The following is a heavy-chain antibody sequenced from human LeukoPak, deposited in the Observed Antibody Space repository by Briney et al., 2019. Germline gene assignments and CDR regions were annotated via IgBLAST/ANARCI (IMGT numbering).Heavy chain of an antibody. CDR3: AKWGDFDVLTGYYVPDF. Sequence: GASLRLSCAASGFTFSNYAMSWVRQAPGKGLEWVSAITCSGGNTYYADSVKGRFTISRDNSKNTLYLQMNSLRDEDTAVYYCAKWGDFDVLTGYYVPDFWGQGTLVTVSS. CDR2: ITCSGGNT. D-gene: IGHD3-9*01. V-gene: IGHV3-23*01. CDR1: GFTFSNYA. J-gene: IGHJ4*02.